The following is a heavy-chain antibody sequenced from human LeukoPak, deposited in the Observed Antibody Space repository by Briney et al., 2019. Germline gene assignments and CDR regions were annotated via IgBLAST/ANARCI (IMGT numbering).Heavy chain of an antibody. J-gene: IGHJ5*02. D-gene: IGHD6-13*01. CDR2: ISYDGSTK. CDR1: GFSFSNYG. V-gene: IGHV3-30*18. CDR3: AKDPSAAGRGREFDP. Sequence: GGSLRLSCAASGFSFSNYGMHWVRQAPGKGLEWVALISYDGSTKYYADSAKGRFTISRDNSKNTLDLQMNSLKTEDTAVYYCAKDPSAAGRGREFDPWGQGTLVTVSS.